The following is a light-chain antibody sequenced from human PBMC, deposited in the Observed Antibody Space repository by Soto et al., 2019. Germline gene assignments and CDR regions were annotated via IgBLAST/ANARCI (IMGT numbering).Light chain of an antibody. V-gene: IGKV1-5*01. Sequence: IHVTQSPSTLSASVGDRVTITCRASQRITGWLAWYQQKPGKAPQLLIYDASSLESGVPSRFSGSGSGTEFTLSISNLQPDDFATYYCLQHNSYPWTFGQGTKVDI. CDR1: QRITGW. CDR2: DAS. J-gene: IGKJ1*01. CDR3: LQHNSYPWT.